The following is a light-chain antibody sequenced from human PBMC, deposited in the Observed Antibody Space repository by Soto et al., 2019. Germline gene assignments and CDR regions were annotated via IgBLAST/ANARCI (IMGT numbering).Light chain of an antibody. CDR1: QSVSSD. Sequence: EVVLTQSPATLSVSPGERATLSCRASQSVSSDLAWYQRKPGQAPRLLIYYTSTRATGFPARFSGVGSGTEFTLSISSLQSEDFAVYYGKQYKEWPPFTFGQGTRLEIK. J-gene: IGKJ5*01. V-gene: IGKV3-15*01. CDR3: KQYKEWPPFT. CDR2: YTS.